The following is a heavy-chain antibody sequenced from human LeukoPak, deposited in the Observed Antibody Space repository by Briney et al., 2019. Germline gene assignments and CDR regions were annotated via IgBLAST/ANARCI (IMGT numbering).Heavy chain of an antibody. CDR2: IYYSGST. Sequence: SETLSLTCTVSGRSISSYYWSWIRQPPGKGLEWIGYIYYSGSTNYNPSPKSRVTISVDTSKNQLSLKVSSVTAADTAVYDCARRTGYYDGFDYWGQGTMVTVSS. CDR3: ARRTGYYDGFDY. CDR1: GRSISSYY. V-gene: IGHV4-59*01. D-gene: IGHD3/OR15-3a*01. J-gene: IGHJ4*02.